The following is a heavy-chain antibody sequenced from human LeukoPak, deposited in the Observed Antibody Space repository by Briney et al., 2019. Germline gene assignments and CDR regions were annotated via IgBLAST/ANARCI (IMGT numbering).Heavy chain of an antibody. V-gene: IGHV1-2*02. J-gene: IGHJ5*02. Sequence: GASVKVSCKTSGYSFPDYYIHWVRQAPGQGLEWMGWINPKSGRTSSARKFQDRVTMTRDPSISTVYMDMAWLTSDDTAIYFCARADFVDAGPYLIGPWGQGTLVTVSS. D-gene: IGHD3-3*01. CDR2: INPKSGRT. CDR3: ARADFVDAGPYLIGP. CDR1: GYSFPDYY.